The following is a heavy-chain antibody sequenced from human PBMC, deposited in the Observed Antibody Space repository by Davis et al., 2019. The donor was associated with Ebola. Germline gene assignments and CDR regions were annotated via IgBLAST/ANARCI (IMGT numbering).Heavy chain of an antibody. D-gene: IGHD4-17*01. CDR2: INHSGST. J-gene: IGHJ4*02. CDR3: ARETTVTLIDY. V-gene: IGHV4-39*07. CDR1: GGSISSSSYY. Sequence: MPSETLSLTCTVSGGSISSSSYYWSWIRQPPGKGLEWIGEINHSGSTNYNPSLKSRVTISVDTSKNQFSLKLSSVTAADTAVHYCARETTVTLIDYWGQGTLVTVSS.